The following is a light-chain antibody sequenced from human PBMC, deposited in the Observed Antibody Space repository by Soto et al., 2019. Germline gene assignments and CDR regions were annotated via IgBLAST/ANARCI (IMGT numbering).Light chain of an antibody. V-gene: IGKV1-5*03. CDR2: KAS. J-gene: IGKJ1*01. CDR1: QKIESW. CDR3: QQYESYFWT. Sequence: DITMTQFPSTLAATVGDRVTITCRASQKIESWLAWYQQKPGKAPKLLIYKASTLEVGVPSRFSGSGSGTEFTLSISSLQPDDFATYYCQQYESYFWTFAQGTKVDI.